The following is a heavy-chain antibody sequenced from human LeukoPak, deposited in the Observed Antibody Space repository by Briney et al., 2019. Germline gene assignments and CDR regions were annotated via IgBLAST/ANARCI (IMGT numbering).Heavy chain of an antibody. CDR2: IIPMSDTT. J-gene: IGHJ4*02. Sequence: ASVKVSCNTTGGTFINYAISWVRQAPGQGLEWMGGIIPMSDTTNYAQKFQGRVTMTRDTSISTAYMELSRLRSDDTAVYYCARAGRGYCSSTSCYGLGYWGQGTLVTVSS. V-gene: IGHV1-2*02. CDR3: ARAGRGYCSSTSCYGLGY. CDR1: GGTFINYA. D-gene: IGHD2-2*01.